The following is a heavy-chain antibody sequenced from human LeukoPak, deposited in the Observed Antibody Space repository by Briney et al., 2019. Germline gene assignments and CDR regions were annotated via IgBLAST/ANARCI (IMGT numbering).Heavy chain of an antibody. J-gene: IGHJ4*02. CDR1: GGSISSYY. CDR3: ARGLGYGYDY. V-gene: IGHV4-59*01. Sequence: SETLSLTCTVSGGSISSYYWTWIRQPPGKALEWIGYIYSSGSTNYNPSLKSRVTMSVDTSKNQFFLNLRSVTSADTAVYYCARGLGYGYDYWGQGTLVTVSS. CDR2: IYSSGST. D-gene: IGHD5-18*01.